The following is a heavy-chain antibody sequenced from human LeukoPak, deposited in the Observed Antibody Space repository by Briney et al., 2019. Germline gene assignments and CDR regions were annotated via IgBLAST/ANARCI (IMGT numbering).Heavy chain of an antibody. J-gene: IGHJ4*02. V-gene: IGHV3-53*01. D-gene: IGHD3-10*01. Sequence: GGSLRLSCAASGFTVSSNYMSWVRQAPGKELEWVSVIYSGGSTYYADSVKGRFTISRDNSKNTLYLQMNSLRAEDTAVYYCALYGSGSYYDFDYWGQGTLVTVSS. CDR2: IYSGGST. CDR1: GFTVSSNY. CDR3: ALYGSGSYYDFDY.